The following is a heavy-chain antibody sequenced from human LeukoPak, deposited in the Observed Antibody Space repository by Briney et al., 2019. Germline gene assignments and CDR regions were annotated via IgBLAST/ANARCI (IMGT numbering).Heavy chain of an antibody. CDR3: ARRYCSSTSCQKYFDY. Sequence: ASVKVSCKASGYTFTSYYMHWVRQAPGQGLEWMGIINPSGGSTSYAQKFQGRVTMTRDMSTSTVYMELSSLRSEDTAVYYCARRYCSSTSCQKYFDYWGQGTLVTVSS. CDR1: GYTFTSYY. D-gene: IGHD2-2*01. J-gene: IGHJ4*02. CDR2: INPSGGST. V-gene: IGHV1-46*01.